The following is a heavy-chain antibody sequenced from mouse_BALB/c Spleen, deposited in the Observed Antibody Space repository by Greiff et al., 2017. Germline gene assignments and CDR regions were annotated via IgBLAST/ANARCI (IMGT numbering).Heavy chain of an antibody. CDR3: TREGEYGPDY. V-gene: IGHV5-6-4*01. J-gene: IGHJ4*01. D-gene: IGHD2-10*02. CDR1: GFTFSSYT. Sequence: EVKLMESGGGLVKPGGSLKLSCAASGFTFSSYTMSWVRQTPEKRLEWVATISSGGSYTYYPDSVKGRFTISRDNAKNTLYLQMSSLKSEDTAMYYCTREGEYGPDYWGQGTSVTVSS. CDR2: ISSGGSYT.